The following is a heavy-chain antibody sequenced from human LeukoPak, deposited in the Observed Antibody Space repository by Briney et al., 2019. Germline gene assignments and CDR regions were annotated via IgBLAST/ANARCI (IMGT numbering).Heavy chain of an antibody. CDR1: GFTLSTYA. J-gene: IGHJ4*02. V-gene: IGHV4-59*08. CDR2: IYYTGST. Sequence: PGGSLRLSCAASGFTLSTYAMNWVRQPPGKGLEWIGYIYYTGSTNYNPSLKSRVTMFVDMSKNQFSLRLSSVTAADTAVYYCARHRAYSSSSPFDYWGQGTLVTVSS. D-gene: IGHD6-6*01. CDR3: ARHRAYSSSSPFDY.